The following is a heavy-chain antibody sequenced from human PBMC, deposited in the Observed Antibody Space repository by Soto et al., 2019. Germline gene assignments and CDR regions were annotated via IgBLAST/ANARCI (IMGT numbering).Heavy chain of an antibody. D-gene: IGHD3-22*01. CDR3: ARDLMPNDRGLGDLAY. J-gene: IGHJ4*02. CDR2: ITSKTGEQ. V-gene: IGHV3-21*06. Sequence: EVRLVESGGGLVKPGGSLRLSCAASGFTFNKYSMNWVRQAPGKGLEWVASITSKTGEQYYADSVKGRFIISRDNTNNSPSLQVTRLGDEDTAVYYCARDLMPNDRGLGDLAYWGQGTLVTVSS. CDR1: GFTFNKYS.